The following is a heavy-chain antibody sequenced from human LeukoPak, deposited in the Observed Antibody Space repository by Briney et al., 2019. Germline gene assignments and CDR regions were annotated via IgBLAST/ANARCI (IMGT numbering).Heavy chain of an antibody. CDR3: ARGPYCSPTSCNYYYYSMGV. D-gene: IGHD2-2*01. V-gene: IGHV1-18*01. CDR2: ISTHNGNT. Sequence: GASVTVSCKASGYTFTNYGINWVRQAPGQGLEWMGWISTHNGNTNYAQKVQGRVTMTTDTSTRTAYMELRSLRSEDTAVYYCARGPYCSPTSCNYYYYSMGVWGQGTTVTVSS. CDR1: GYTFTNYG. J-gene: IGHJ6*02.